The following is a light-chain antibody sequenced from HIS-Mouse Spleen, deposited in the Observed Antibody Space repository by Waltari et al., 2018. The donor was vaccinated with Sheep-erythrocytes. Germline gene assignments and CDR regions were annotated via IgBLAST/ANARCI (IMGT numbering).Light chain of an antibody. CDR1: SSTIGSNY. Sequence: QSVLTQPPSASGTPGQRLTISCSGSSSTIGSNYVYWYRQLPGTAPKLLIYRNNQRPSGVPDRFSGSKSGTSASLAISGLRSEDEADYYCAAWDDSLSGVVFGGGTKLTVL. CDR2: RNN. J-gene: IGLJ2*01. CDR3: AAWDDSLSGVV. V-gene: IGLV1-47*01.